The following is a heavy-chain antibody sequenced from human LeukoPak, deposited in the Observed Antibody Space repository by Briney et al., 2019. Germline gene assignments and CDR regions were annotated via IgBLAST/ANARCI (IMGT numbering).Heavy chain of an antibody. CDR1: GFTLSNYW. J-gene: IGHJ4*02. CDR3: ARDVYDFSSGYPLDY. D-gene: IGHD3-3*01. CDR2: INQDGSEK. V-gene: IGHV3-7*01. Sequence: GGSLRLSCAASGFTLSNYWMTWVRQAPGKGLEWVANINQDGSEKSYVGSVKGRFIISRDNAKNSLYLQMNTLRAEDTAVYYCARDVYDFSSGYPLDYWGQGTLVTVSS.